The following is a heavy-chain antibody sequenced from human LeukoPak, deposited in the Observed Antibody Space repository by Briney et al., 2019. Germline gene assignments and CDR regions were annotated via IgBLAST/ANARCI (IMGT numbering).Heavy chain of an antibody. D-gene: IGHD3-10*01. Sequence: GASVKVSCKASGYTFTTYDINWVRQATGQGLEWMGWMNPNSGNTGYAQKFQGRVTITRNTSISTAYMELSSLKSEDTAVYYCARAITMVRGVILRYWGQGTLVTVSS. V-gene: IGHV1-8*03. CDR1: GYTFTTYD. CDR3: ARAITMVRGVILRY. J-gene: IGHJ4*02. CDR2: MNPNSGNT.